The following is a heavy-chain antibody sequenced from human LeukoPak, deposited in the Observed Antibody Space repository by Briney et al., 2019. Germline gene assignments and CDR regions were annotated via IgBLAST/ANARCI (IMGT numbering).Heavy chain of an antibody. Sequence: GASVKVSCKASGYTFTSYDINWVRQATGQGLEWMGWMNPNSGNTGYAQKFQGRVTMTRNTSISTAYMELSSLRSEDTAVYYCAREGSGYSYGYNWFDPWGQGTLVTVSS. V-gene: IGHV1-8*01. J-gene: IGHJ5*02. D-gene: IGHD5-18*01. CDR1: GYTFTSYD. CDR3: AREGSGYSYGYNWFDP. CDR2: MNPNSGNT.